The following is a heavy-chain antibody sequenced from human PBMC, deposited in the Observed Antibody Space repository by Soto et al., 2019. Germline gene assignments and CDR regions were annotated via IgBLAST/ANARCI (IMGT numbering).Heavy chain of an antibody. J-gene: IGHJ5*02. CDR2: IDYNGVT. V-gene: IGHV4-39*01. D-gene: IGHD2-15*01. CDR1: GGSIYRSGYY. CDR3: GKVLVGATGHTDSDP. Sequence: SETLSLTCTVSGGSIYRSGYYWGWIRQPPGRGLEWIGNIDYNGVTYSNPSLKSRVTISRDTSKNQFSLKLTSVTAADTALYYCGKVLVGATGHTDSDPWGPGTLVTGSS.